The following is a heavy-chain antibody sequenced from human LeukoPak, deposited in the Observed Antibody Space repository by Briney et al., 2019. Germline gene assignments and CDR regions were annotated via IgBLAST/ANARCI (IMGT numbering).Heavy chain of an antibody. CDR1: VGSFSGYH. CDR2: VNESGGT. Sequence: SETLSLTCAVYVGSFSGYHWNWIRQPPGKGPEWIGEVNESGGTNINPSLRSRVILSVDTSMNQFSLKLISVTAADTAVYYCARQTGSGLFILPGGQGTLVTVSS. CDR3: ARQTGSGLFILP. D-gene: IGHD3/OR15-3a*01. J-gene: IGHJ4*02. V-gene: IGHV4-34*01.